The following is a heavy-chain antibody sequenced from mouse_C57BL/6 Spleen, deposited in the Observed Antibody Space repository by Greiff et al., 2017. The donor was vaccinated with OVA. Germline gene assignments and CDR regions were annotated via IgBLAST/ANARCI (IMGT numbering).Heavy chain of an antibody. V-gene: IGHV2-2*01. Sequence: QVQLKESGPGLVQPSQSLSITCTVSGFSLTSYGVHWVRQSPGKGLEWLGVIWSGGSTDYNAAFISRLSISKDNFKSQVFFKMNSLQADDTAIYYCARDDYDGDYFDYWGQGTTLTVSS. CDR3: ARDDYDGDYFDY. D-gene: IGHD2-4*01. J-gene: IGHJ2*01. CDR1: GFSLTSYG. CDR2: IWSGGST.